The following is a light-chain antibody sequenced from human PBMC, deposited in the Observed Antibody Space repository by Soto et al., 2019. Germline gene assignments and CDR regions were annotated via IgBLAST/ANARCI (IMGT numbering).Light chain of an antibody. J-gene: IGKJ1*01. V-gene: IGKV2-30*01. Sequence: DVVMTQSPLSLPVTLGQPASISCRSSQSLVYSDGNTYLSWFQQRPGQSPRRLIYKVSNRDSGVPDRVSGSGSGTDFTLKISSVEAEDVGIYYCMQGTHWTRWTFGQGTKVEIK. CDR3: MQGTHWTRWT. CDR1: QSLVYSDGNTY. CDR2: KVS.